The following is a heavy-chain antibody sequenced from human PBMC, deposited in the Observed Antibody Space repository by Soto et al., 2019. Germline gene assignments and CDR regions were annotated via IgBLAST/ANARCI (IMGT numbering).Heavy chain of an antibody. CDR1: GGSITSSY. V-gene: IGHV4-59*12. D-gene: IGHD3-10*01. J-gene: IGHJ6*02. CDR3: AGTKIQALVRGFQNGMDV. CDR2: IYDTGISGYTPST. Sequence: SETLSLTCTVSGGSITSSYWSWIRRPPGKGLEWIAYIYDTGISGYTPSTSYNPSLKSRVTMSVDTSKSQFSLNLTSVTAADTAMYYCAGTKIQALVRGFQNGMDVWGQGTTVTVSS.